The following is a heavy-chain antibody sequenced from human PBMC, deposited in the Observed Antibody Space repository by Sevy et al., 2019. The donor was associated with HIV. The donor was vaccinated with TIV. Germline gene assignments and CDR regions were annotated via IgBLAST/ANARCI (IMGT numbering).Heavy chain of an antibody. V-gene: IGHV3-30-3*01. Sequence: GGSLRLSCTASGFILGYYAMHWVRQAPGKGLEWVAVSSYDGGNIYYADSVQGRFTVSRDNSKNTRYLQMNGLRPEDTAMYYCARDFYEFGDPRGLDYWGQGVLVTVSS. D-gene: IGHD4-17*01. CDR1: GFILGYYA. CDR3: ARDFYEFGDPRGLDY. CDR2: SSYDGGNI. J-gene: IGHJ4*02.